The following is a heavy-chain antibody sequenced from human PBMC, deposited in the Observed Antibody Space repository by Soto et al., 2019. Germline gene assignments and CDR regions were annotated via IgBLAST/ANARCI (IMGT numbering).Heavy chain of an antibody. J-gene: IGHJ6*02. V-gene: IGHV1-18*01. CDR3: ARDYDFLHLNYYYYGMDV. D-gene: IGHD3-3*01. CDR2: ISAYNGNT. Sequence: ASVTVSCKASGYTFTSYGISWVRQAPGQGLEWMGWISAYNGNTNYAQKLQGRVTMTTDTSTSTAYMELRSLRSDDTAVYYCARDYDFLHLNYYYYGMDVWGQGTTVTVSS. CDR1: GYTFTSYG.